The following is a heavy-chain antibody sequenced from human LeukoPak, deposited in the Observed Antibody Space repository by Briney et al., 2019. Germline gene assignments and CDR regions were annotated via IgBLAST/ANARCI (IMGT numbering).Heavy chain of an antibody. D-gene: IGHD6-13*01. J-gene: IGHJ5*02. V-gene: IGHV3-30*01. CDR1: GFTFSSYA. Sequence: PGRSLRLSCAASGFTFSSYAMHWVRQAPGKGLEWVAVISYDGSNKYYADSVKGRFTISRDNSKNTLYLQMNSLRAEDTAVYYCARASYSSSWYGGGWFDPWDQGTLVTVSS. CDR2: ISYDGSNK. CDR3: ARASYSSSWYGGGWFDP.